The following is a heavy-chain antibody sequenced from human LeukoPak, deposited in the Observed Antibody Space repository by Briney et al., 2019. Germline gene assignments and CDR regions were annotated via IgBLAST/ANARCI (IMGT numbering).Heavy chain of an antibody. J-gene: IGHJ6*03. CDR1: GGSPSRYY. D-gene: IGHD3-16*01. CDR3: ARERSGGGDYYYYYMDV. V-gene: IGHV4-4*07. Sequence: SETLSLTCTVSGGSPSRYYWSWIRQPAGKVLEWIGRIYTSVSTNYNPHLKRRVTMSVDTSKNQYSLKLSSAPAADTAVYYCARERSGGGDYYYYYMDVWGKGTTVTVSS. CDR2: IYTSVST.